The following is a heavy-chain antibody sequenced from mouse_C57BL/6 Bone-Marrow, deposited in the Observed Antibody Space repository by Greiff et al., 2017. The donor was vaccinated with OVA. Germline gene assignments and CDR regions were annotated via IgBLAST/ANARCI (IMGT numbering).Heavy chain of an antibody. D-gene: IGHD3-2*01. J-gene: IGHJ3*01. V-gene: IGHV1-55*01. CDR2: IYPGSGST. CDR3: ATDGSGYWFAY. Sequence: QVHVKQPGAELVKPGASVKMSCKASGYTFTSYWITWVKQRPGQGLEWIGDIYPGSGSTNYNEKFKSKATLTVDTSSSTAYMQLSSLTSEDSAVNDGATDGSGYWFAYWGQGTLVTVSA. CDR1: GYTFTSYW.